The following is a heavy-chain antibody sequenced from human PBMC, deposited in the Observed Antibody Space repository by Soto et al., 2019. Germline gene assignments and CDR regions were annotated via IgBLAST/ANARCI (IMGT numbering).Heavy chain of an antibody. Sequence: QVPLVQSGAEVKKPGASVKVSCKASGYTFINYGISWVRQAPGQGLEWMGWISGYNGNTNYAQNLQGRVTMTTDTSTSTGYLELRSLRSDDTAVYYCARVSGSCSSTSCSYYYYYYGMAFWGQGTTVTVSS. CDR3: ARVSGSCSSTSCSYYYYYYGMAF. CDR2: ISGYNGNT. V-gene: IGHV1-18*04. J-gene: IGHJ6*02. D-gene: IGHD2-2*01. CDR1: GYTFINYG.